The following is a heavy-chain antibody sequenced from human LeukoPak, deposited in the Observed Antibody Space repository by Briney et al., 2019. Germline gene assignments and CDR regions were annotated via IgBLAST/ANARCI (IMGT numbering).Heavy chain of an antibody. D-gene: IGHD6-6*01. V-gene: IGHV4-61*02. CDR2: IYTSGSN. CDR1: GGSISSGSYY. J-gene: IGHJ6*03. CDR3: ARDPPSIAARPDGYYYYYYMDV. Sequence: SETLSLTCTVSGGSISSGSYYWSWIRQPAGKGLEWIGRIYTSGSNNSNPSLKSRVTISVDTYKKQFSLKVSALTAADTAVYYCARDPPSIAARPDGYYYYYYMDVWGKGNTVTVSS.